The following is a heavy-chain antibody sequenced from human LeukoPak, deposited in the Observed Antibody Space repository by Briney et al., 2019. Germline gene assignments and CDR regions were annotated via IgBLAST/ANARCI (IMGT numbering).Heavy chain of an antibody. CDR3: ATEGYCSSTSCYSWFDP. D-gene: IGHD2-2*02. Sequence: ASVKVSCKVSGYTLTELSMHWVRQAPGKGLEWMGGFDPEDGETIYAQKFQGRVTMTEDTSTDTAYMELSSLRSEDTAVYYRATEGYCSSTSCYSWFDPWGQGTLVTVSS. J-gene: IGHJ5*02. CDR2: FDPEDGET. CDR1: GYTLTELS. V-gene: IGHV1-24*01.